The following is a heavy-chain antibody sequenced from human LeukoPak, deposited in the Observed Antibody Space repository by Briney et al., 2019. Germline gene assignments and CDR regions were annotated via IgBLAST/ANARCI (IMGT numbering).Heavy chain of an antibody. CDR2: ISTSSSTI. J-gene: IGHJ3*02. V-gene: IGHV3-11*01. CDR1: GFTFSDHY. D-gene: IGHD2-21*02. Sequence: GGSLRLSCAASGFTFSDHYMTRIRQAPGKGLEWVSYISTSSSTIYYADSVQGRFTISRDNAKNSLFLQMNSLRAEDTAVYYCARERGVVTTNNAFDIWGHGTMVTVSS. CDR3: ARERGVVTTNNAFDI.